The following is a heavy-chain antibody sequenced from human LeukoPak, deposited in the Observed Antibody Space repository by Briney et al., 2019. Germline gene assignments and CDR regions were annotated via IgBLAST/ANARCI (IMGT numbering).Heavy chain of an antibody. CDR1: GFTFDTYA. Sequence: GGSLRLSCEASGFTFDTYAMHWIRQAPEKGLQWVAGISSSGESTFYADSVKGRFTISRDNSKNTLYLQMNSLWAEDSAVYYCTKGAPTLAAGPDYWGQGTLVGVSS. CDR2: ISSSGEST. J-gene: IGHJ4*02. D-gene: IGHD6-13*01. V-gene: IGHV3-23*01. CDR3: TKGAPTLAAGPDY.